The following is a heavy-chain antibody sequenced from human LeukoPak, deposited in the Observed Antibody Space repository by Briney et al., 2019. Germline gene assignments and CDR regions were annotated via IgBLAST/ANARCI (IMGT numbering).Heavy chain of an antibody. Sequence: SETLSLTCAVYGGSFSGYYWTWIRQPPGRGLEWIGEINHSGSTNYNPSLKSRVTISVDTSKSQFSLKLNSVTAADTAMYYCASGRDPYWGQGTLVTVSS. CDR2: INHSGST. J-gene: IGHJ4*02. CDR1: GGSFSGYY. D-gene: IGHD5-24*01. V-gene: IGHV4-34*01. CDR3: ASGRDPY.